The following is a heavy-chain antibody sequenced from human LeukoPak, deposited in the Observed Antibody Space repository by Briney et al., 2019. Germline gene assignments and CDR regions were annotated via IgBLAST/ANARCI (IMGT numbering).Heavy chain of an antibody. V-gene: IGHV4-39*01. CDR2: ISSSGKA. J-gene: IGHJ4*02. CDR1: GGSITTTDFD. CDR3: ARFKGGTGFDY. D-gene: IGHD1-26*01. Sequence: SETLSLTCAVSGGSITTTDFDWAWIRQPPGQGSEWIATISSSGKAYYYPSLMSRVTISVDTSKNQFSLDVTSVTAADTGLFYCARFKGGTGFDYWGRGILVIVS.